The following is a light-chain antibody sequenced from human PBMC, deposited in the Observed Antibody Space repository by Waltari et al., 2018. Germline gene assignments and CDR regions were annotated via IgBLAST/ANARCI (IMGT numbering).Light chain of an antibody. Sequence: DIQMTQAPSSLSASVGGRVTITCRTSQTINNFLNWYQHKPGKAPELLIYAASTLQSGVPARFSGGGSGADFTLTISSLQPEDSATCYCQQGDSAPFTFGQGTKLEIK. V-gene: IGKV1-39*01. J-gene: IGKJ2*01. CDR1: QTINNF. CDR3: QQGDSAPFT. CDR2: AAS.